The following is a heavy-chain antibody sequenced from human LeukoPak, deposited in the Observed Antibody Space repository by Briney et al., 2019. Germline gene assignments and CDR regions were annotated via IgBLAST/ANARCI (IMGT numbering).Heavy chain of an antibody. CDR1: GYTFTSYG. CDR2: ISPYNGNT. CDR3: ARGSPPRVYYDRSGYYSYYFDY. V-gene: IGHV1-18*01. Sequence: ASVTVSCKASGYTFTSYGISWVRQAPGQGLEWMGWISPYNGNTIYAQKLQGRVTMTTDTSTSTAYMELRSLRPDDTAVYYCARGSPPRVYYDRSGYYSYYFDYWGQGTLVTVSS. J-gene: IGHJ4*02. D-gene: IGHD3-22*01.